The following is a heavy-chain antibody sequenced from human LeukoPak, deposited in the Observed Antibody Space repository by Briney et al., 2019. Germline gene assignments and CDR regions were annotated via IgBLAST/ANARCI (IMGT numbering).Heavy chain of an antibody. J-gene: IGHJ6*03. CDR3: AKVGTGRNYYYMDV. CDR1: GFTFSSYG. Sequence: GRSLRLSCAASGFTFSSYGMHWVRQAPGKGLEWVAVIWYDGSNKYYADSVKGRFTISRDNSKNTLYLQMNSLRAEDTAVYYCAKVGTGRNYYYMDVWGKGTTVTVSS. V-gene: IGHV3-33*06. D-gene: IGHD1-14*01. CDR2: IWYDGSNK.